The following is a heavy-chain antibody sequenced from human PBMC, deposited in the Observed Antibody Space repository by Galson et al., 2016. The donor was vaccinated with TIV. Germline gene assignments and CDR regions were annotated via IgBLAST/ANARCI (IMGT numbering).Heavy chain of an antibody. Sequence: SVKVSCKASGYTFTKYALHWLRHAPGQRLEWMGWVSGGSGNTKYSQKFQGKVSLTRDSSANTAYMAMGSLRSEDTAVYYCARFCSGESCSSVNGFDIWGQGTKVFVSS. V-gene: IGHV1-3*01. CDR2: VSGGSGNT. CDR3: ARFCSGESCSSVNGFDI. D-gene: IGHD3-3*01. J-gene: IGHJ3*02. CDR1: GYTFTKYA.